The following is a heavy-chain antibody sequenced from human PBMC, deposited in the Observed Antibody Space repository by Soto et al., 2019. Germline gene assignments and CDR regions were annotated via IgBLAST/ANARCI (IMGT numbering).Heavy chain of an antibody. D-gene: IGHD3-10*01. V-gene: IGHV1-8*01. CDR3: ARGLRVRGVTPTPYYFDY. CDR1: GYTFTSYD. CDR2: MNPNSGNT. J-gene: IGHJ4*02. Sequence: ASVKVSCKASGYTFTSYDINWVRQATGQGLEWMGWMNPNSGNTGYAQKFQGRVTMIRNTSISTAYMELSSLRSEDTAVYYCARGLRVRGVTPTPYYFDYWGQGTLVTVSS.